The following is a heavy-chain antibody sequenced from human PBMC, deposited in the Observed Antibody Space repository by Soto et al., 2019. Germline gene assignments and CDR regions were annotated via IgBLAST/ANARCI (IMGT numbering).Heavy chain of an antibody. V-gene: IGHV1-3*01. CDR1: GITYNTYA. J-gene: IGHJ4*02. CDR2: INAGNGDT. Sequence: QVQLVQSGAEVKKPGASVKLSCKASGITYNTYAIHWVRQAPGQGLEWMGWINAGNGDTRYSQNFQGRVTLTRDTSASTVYMALCSLKSEDTGIYYCARAISGYVTWGQGTLVTVSS. CDR3: ARAISGYVT. D-gene: IGHD5-12*01.